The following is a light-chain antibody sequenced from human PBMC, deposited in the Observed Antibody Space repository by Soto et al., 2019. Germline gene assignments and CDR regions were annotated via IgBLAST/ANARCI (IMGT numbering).Light chain of an antibody. CDR2: SAS. J-gene: IGKJ1*01. CDR3: LQHNSYPRT. CDR1: QGIRTD. Sequence: DIQMTQSPSSLSASVGDRVTITCRASQGIRTDLGWYQQKPGKAPKRLIYSASSLQSGVPSRFSGSGSGTKFTLTISSLQPEDFATYDCLQHNSYPRTFGQGTKVEIK. V-gene: IGKV1-17*01.